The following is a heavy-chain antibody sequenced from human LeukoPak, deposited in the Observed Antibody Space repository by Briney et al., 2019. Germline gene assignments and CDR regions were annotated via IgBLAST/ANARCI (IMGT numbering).Heavy chain of an antibody. J-gene: IGHJ3*02. V-gene: IGHV1-2*02. CDR3: AREGNPDAFDI. CDR1: RYTFTGYY. Sequence: ASVKVSCKTSRYTFTGYYMHWVRQAPGQGLEWMGWVNPNSGGTKYAQKFQGRVTMTRDTSISTAYMELSRLRSDDTAVYYCAREGNPDAFDIWGQGTMVTVSS. D-gene: IGHD1-14*01. CDR2: VNPNSGGT.